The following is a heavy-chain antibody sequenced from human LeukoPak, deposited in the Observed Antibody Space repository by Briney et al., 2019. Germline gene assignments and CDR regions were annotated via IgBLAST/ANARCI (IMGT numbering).Heavy chain of an antibody. Sequence: GGSLRLSCAASGFTVSSYYMSWVRQAPGKGLEWVSVIYSGGSTNYADSVKGRFTISRDNSKNTLYLQMNSLRAEDTALYYCARRPPTNWGLDFWGQGTLVTVSS. CDR2: IYSGGST. CDR1: GFTVSSYY. D-gene: IGHD7-27*01. V-gene: IGHV3-53*01. CDR3: ARRPPTNWGLDF. J-gene: IGHJ4*02.